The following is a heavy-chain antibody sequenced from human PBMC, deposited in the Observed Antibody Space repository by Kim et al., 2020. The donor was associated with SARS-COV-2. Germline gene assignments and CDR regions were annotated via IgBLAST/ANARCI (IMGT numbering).Heavy chain of an antibody. J-gene: IGHJ4*02. V-gene: IGHV4-30-4*01. Sequence: SETLSLTCTVSGGSISSGDYYWSWIRQPPGKGLEWIGYIYYSGSTYYNPSLKSRVTISVDTSKNQFSLKLSSVTAADTAVYYCARAGDYGDYGGVDYWGQGTLVTISS. CDR2: IYYSGST. D-gene: IGHD4-17*01. CDR1: GGSISSGDYY. CDR3: ARAGDYGDYGGVDY.